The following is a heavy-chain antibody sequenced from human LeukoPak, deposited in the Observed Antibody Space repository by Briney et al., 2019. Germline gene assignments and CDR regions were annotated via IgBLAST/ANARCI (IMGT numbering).Heavy chain of an antibody. J-gene: IGHJ4*02. CDR2: IYSGGST. CDR3: ARDVWGATNY. Sequence: GGSLRLSCAASGFTVSSNYMSWVRQAPGKGLVWVSVIYSGGSTYYADSVKGRFTISRDNSKNTLYLQMNSLRAEDTAVYYCARDVWGATNYWGQGTLVTVSS. CDR1: GFTVSSNY. D-gene: IGHD1-26*01. V-gene: IGHV3-66*02.